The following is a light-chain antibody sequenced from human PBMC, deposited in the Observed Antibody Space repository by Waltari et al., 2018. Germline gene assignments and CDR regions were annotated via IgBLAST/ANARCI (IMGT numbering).Light chain of an antibody. CDR3: QQYGSSPPST. Sequence: EIVLTQPPGTLSLSPGERATLSCRARQSVSSSYLAWYQQKPGQAPRLLIYGPSSRSTGIPDRFSGSGSGTDFTLTISRLEPEDFAVYYCQQYGSSPPSTFGQGTKLEIK. J-gene: IGKJ2*02. CDR1: QSVSSSY. CDR2: GPS. V-gene: IGKV3-20*01.